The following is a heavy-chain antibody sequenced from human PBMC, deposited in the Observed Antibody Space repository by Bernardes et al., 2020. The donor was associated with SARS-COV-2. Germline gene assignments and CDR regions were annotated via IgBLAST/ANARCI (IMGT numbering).Heavy chain of an antibody. D-gene: IGHD6-19*01. CDR1: AGSISSSNW. Sequence: TVSLTCTVSAGSISSSNWCSWVRQPPGKGLECIGGIYHSGSTNYNPSLNSRVTISVDKSKNQFSLKLSSVTAADTAVYYCARLYSSGGMGLFDPWGQGTLVTVSS. V-gene: IGHV4-4*02. CDR3: ARLYSSGGMGLFDP. J-gene: IGHJ5*02. CDR2: IYHSGST.